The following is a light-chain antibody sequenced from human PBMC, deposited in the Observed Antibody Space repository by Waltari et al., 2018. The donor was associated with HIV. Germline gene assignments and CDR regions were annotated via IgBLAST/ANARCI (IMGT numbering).Light chain of an antibody. CDR1: RGEVGSYNL. V-gene: IGLV2-23*02. Sequence: QSALTQPASVSGSPGQSVNIPCTGSRGEVGSYNLVPWYQLLPGKVPKLLIYEVSKRPSGVANRFCGSKSDTTASLTISGLQADDEADYYCSSYAGSHTLIFGGGTKLTVL. CDR2: EVS. CDR3: SSYAGSHTLI. J-gene: IGLJ2*01.